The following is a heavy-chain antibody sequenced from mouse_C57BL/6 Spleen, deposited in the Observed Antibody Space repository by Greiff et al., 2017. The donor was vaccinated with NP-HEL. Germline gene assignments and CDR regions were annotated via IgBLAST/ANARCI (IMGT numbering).Heavy chain of an antibody. Sequence: VQLQQSGPELVKPGASVKISCKASGYAFSSSWMNWVKQRPGKGLEWIGRIYPGDGDTNYNGKFKGKATLTADKSSSTAYMQLSSLTSEDSAVYFCARSSIYYYGSSYLFAYWGQGTLVTVSA. J-gene: IGHJ3*01. V-gene: IGHV1-82*01. CDR1: GYAFSSSW. CDR2: IYPGDGDT. CDR3: ARSSIYYYGSSYLFAY. D-gene: IGHD1-1*01.